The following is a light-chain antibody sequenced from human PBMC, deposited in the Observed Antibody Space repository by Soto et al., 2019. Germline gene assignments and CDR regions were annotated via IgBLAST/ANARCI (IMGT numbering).Light chain of an antibody. CDR1: SNDVGRYNY. CDR2: DVN. V-gene: IGLV2-11*01. CDR3: QSYDSSLSGAV. J-gene: IGLJ2*01. Sequence: QSVLTQPRSVSASPGQSVAISCTGTSNDVGRYNYVSWFQQHPGKAPQLIIYDVNKRPSGVPDRFSGSKSGNTASLTISGLQSEDEADYYCQSYDSSLSGAVFGGGTKLTVL.